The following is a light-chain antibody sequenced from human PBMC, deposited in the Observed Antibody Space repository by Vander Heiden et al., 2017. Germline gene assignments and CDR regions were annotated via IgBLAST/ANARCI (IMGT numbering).Light chain of an antibody. CDR1: QSLLHKNGYNY. CDR3: MQALQNPT. V-gene: IGKV2-28*01. CDR2: LGS. Sequence: DIVMTQSPLSLPVTPGEPASISCRSSQSLLHKNGYNYLDWYLQKPGQSPQLLIYLGSNRASGVPDRFTGSGSGTDFTLKISRVEAEDVGVYYCMQALQNPTFGPGTKVEIK. J-gene: IGKJ1*01.